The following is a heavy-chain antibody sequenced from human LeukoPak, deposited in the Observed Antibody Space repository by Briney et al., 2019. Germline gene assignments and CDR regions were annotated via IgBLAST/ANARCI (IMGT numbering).Heavy chain of an antibody. D-gene: IGHD1-14*01. J-gene: IGHJ4*01. CDR3: SREATVLTDY. CDR2: ISSSSSYI. Sequence: GGSLRLSCAASGFTFSSYIMSCVRQAPGAGLEGVSSISSSSSYIYYAESVKGRFTISRDNAKNSLNLQMNSLRGEDPTVYCFSREATVLTDYWGKGTLVTVSS. V-gene: IGHV3-21*01. CDR1: GFTFSSYI.